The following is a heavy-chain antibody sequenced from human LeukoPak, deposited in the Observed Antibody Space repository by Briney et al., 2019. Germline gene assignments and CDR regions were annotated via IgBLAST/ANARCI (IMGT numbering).Heavy chain of an antibody. V-gene: IGHV1-69*02. CDR3: AKDGVVVVATSVYYYYYGMDV. J-gene: IGHJ6*02. CDR1: GGTFSSYT. CDR2: IIPIRNIT. D-gene: IGHD2-2*01. Sequence: SVKVSCKASGGTFSSYTISWVRQAPGQGLEWMGRIIPIRNITDYAQNFQGRVTLTADKSTSTAYMELSTLRSEDTAVYYCAKDGVVVVATSVYYYYYGMDVWGQGTTVTVSS.